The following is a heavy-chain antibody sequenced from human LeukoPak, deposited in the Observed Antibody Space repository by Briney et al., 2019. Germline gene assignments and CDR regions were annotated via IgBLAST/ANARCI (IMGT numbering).Heavy chain of an antibody. J-gene: IGHJ4*02. CDR1: GFTFFSFA. CDR3: AKDGIAAAGADY. D-gene: IGHD6-13*01. V-gene: IGHV3-23*01. Sequence: GGSLRLSCAASGFTFFSFAMSWVRQAPGKGLEWVSAISGSGGSTYYADSVKGRFTISRDNSKNTLCLQMNSLRAEDTAVYYCAKDGIAAAGADYWGQGTLVPVSS. CDR2: ISGSGGST.